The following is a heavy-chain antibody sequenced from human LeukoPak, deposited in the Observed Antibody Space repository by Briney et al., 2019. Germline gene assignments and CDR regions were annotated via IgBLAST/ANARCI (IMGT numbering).Heavy chain of an antibody. CDR3: AKGQVGATRKGWFDP. D-gene: IGHD1-26*01. CDR1: GFTFSSYA. J-gene: IGHJ5*02. V-gene: IGHV3-23*01. CDR2: ISGSGGST. Sequence: GGSLRLPCAASGFTFSSYAMSWVRQAPGKGLEWVSAISGSGGSTYYADSVKGRFTISRDNSKNTLYLQMNSLRAEDTAVYYCAKGQVGATRKGWFDPWGQGTLVTVSS.